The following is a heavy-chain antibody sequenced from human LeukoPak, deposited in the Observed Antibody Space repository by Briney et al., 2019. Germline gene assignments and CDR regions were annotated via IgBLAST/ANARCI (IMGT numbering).Heavy chain of an antibody. V-gene: IGHV4-39*01. Sequence: PSETLSLTCTVPGGSISSSSYYWGWIRQPPGKGLEWIGSIHYSGTTYYNPSLKSRVTISVDTSKNQFSLKLSSVTAADTAVYYCARPGEGSGYSSSRIDYWGQGTLVTVSS. D-gene: IGHD6-13*01. CDR3: ARPGEGSGYSSSRIDY. CDR1: GGSISSSSYY. J-gene: IGHJ4*02. CDR2: IHYSGTT.